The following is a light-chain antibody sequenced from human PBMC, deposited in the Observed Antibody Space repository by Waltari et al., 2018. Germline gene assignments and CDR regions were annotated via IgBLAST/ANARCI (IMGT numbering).Light chain of an antibody. Sequence: ELVLTQSQGTLFLYPGERATPYCRASQSVSSSYLAWYQQKPGQSPRLLIDGASSRSTGIPDRISGSGSGTDFTLTLSIREPEDFAVYYCQQHGTSPFTFGQGTKVEIK. V-gene: IGKV3-20*01. CDR1: QSVSSSY. CDR3: QQHGTSPFT. CDR2: GAS. J-gene: IGKJ2*01.